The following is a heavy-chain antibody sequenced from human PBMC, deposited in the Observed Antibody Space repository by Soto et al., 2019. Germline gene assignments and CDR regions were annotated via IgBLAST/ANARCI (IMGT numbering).Heavy chain of an antibody. D-gene: IGHD6-6*01. V-gene: IGHV1-8*01. CDR2: MNPNSGNT. CDR3: ARGRERSSSSLDY. J-gene: IGHJ4*02. CDR1: GYTFSSYD. Sequence: QVQLVQSGAEVTKPGASVRVSCKASGYTFSSYDIKWVRQASGQGPEWMGWMNPNSGNTGYAQKFQGRVTMTRHPSLSTAYMELTRLRSEDTAVYYCARGRERSSSSLDYWGQGTPVTVSS.